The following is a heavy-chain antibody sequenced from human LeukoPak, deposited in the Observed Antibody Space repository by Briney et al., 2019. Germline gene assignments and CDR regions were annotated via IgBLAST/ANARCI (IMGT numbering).Heavy chain of an antibody. CDR1: GGSFSGYY. Sequence: SETLSLTCAVYGGSFSGYYWSWIRQPPGKGLEWIGEINHSGSTNYNPSLTSRVTISVDTSKNQFSLKLSSVTAADAAEYECARKQRYSWIDPWGQGTLVTVSS. CDR3: ARKQRYSWIDP. CDR2: INHSGST. V-gene: IGHV4-34*01. D-gene: IGHD1-26*01. J-gene: IGHJ5*02.